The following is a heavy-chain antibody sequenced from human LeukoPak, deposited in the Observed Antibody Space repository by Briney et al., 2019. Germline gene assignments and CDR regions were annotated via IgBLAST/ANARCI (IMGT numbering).Heavy chain of an antibody. CDR1: GGSISSYY. Sequence: SETLSLTCNVSGGSISSYYWSWIRQPAGKGLGWIGRFYPSGSTNYNPSLKSRVTLSVDTSKNQFSLKLTSVTAADTAVYYCARDRGAHQHYYFYYMDVWGKGTTVTVSS. CDR2: FYPSGST. V-gene: IGHV4-4*07. J-gene: IGHJ6*03. CDR3: ARDRGAHQHYYFYYMDV.